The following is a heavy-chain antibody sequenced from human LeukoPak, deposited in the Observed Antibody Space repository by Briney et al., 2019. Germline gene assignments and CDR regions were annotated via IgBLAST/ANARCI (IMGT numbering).Heavy chain of an antibody. J-gene: IGHJ5*02. Sequence: GGSLRLSCAASGFTFNNFPMSWVRQAPGKGLEWVSVIYSGGSTYYADSVKGRFTISRDNSKNTLYLQMNSLRAEDTAVYYCARDHSSGGDPWGQGTLVTVSS. D-gene: IGHD2-15*01. CDR3: ARDHSSGGDP. CDR1: GFTFNNFP. V-gene: IGHV3-53*01. CDR2: IYSGGST.